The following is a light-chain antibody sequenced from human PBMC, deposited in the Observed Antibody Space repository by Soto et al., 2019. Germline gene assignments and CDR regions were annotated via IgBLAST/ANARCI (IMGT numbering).Light chain of an antibody. CDR3: CSYAGSYTGV. J-gene: IGLJ1*01. V-gene: IGLV2-11*01. CDR2: DVS. Sequence: QSALTQPRSVSGSPGQSVTISCTGTSSDVGGYNFVSWYQQHPGKAPKLMIYDVSKRPSGVPDRFPGTKSGNTASLTVSGLQAEDEADYYFCSYAGSYTGVFGTGTKVTVL. CDR1: SSDVGGYNF.